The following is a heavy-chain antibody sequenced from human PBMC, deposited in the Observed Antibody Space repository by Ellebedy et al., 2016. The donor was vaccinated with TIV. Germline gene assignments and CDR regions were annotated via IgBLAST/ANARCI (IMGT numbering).Heavy chain of an antibody. J-gene: IGHJ4*02. V-gene: IGHV3-7*01. CDR1: GFTFSSYW. CDR2: IKEDGSEK. CDR3: ARDRGYDTFDY. Sequence: GESLKISCAASGFTFSSYWMSWVRQAPGKGLEWVANIKEDGSEKYYVDSVRGRFTISRDNAKNSLYLQMNSLRAEDTAVYYCARDRGYDTFDYWGQGILVTVSS. D-gene: IGHD5-12*01.